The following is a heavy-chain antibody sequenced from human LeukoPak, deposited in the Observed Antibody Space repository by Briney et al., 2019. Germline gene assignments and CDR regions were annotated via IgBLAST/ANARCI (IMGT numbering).Heavy chain of an antibody. CDR3: AKVYGDSSGY. J-gene: IGHJ4*02. CDR1: GFTFSSYA. D-gene: IGHD4-17*01. V-gene: IGHV3-23*01. Sequence: GGSLRLSCAASGFTFSSYAMSWVRQAPGKGLEWVSAISGSGGSTYYADSVKGRFTISRDNSKNTLSLQLSSLRAEDTAVYYCAKVYGDSSGYWGQGTLVTVSS. CDR2: ISGSGGST.